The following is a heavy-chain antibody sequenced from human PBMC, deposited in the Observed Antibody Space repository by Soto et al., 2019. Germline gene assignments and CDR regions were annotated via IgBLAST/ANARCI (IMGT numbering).Heavy chain of an antibody. J-gene: IGHJ6*02. D-gene: IGHD2-15*01. CDR3: AMCRSGGSCYWLLDV. CDR1: GGTFSSYA. V-gene: IGHV1-69*13. CDR2: IIPIFGTA. Sequence: SVKVSCKASGGTFSSYAISWVRQAPGQGLEWMGGIIPIFGTANYAQKFQGRVTITADESTSTAYMELSSLRSEDTAVYYCAMCRSGGSCYWLLDVWGQGTTVTVSS.